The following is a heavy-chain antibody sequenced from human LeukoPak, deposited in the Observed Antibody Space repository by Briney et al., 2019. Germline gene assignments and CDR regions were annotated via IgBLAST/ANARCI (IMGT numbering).Heavy chain of an antibody. D-gene: IGHD3-22*01. CDR3: AAVGAYYYDSSGYYDY. CDR1: GFTFTSSA. Sequence: GTSVKVSCKASGFTFTSSAMQWVRQARGQRLEWIGWIVVGSGNTNYAQKFQERVTITRDMSTSTAYMELSSLRSEDTAVYYCAAVGAYYYDSSGYYDYWGQGTLVTVSS. CDR2: IVVGSGNT. J-gene: IGHJ4*02. V-gene: IGHV1-58*02.